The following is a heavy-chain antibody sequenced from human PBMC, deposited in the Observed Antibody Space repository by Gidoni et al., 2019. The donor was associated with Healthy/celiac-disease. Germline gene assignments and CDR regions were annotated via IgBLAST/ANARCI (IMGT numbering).Heavy chain of an antibody. CDR3: ARGLYDFWSGPTWFDP. D-gene: IGHD3-3*01. Sequence: IYGGGYSWSWIRQPPGKGLEWIGYISHSGSTYYNPSLKSRVTISVDRSKNQFSLKLSSVTAADTAVYYCARGLYDFWSGPTWFDPWGQGTLVTVSS. CDR2: ISHSGST. V-gene: IGHV4-30-2*01. CDR1: IYGGGYS. J-gene: IGHJ5*02.